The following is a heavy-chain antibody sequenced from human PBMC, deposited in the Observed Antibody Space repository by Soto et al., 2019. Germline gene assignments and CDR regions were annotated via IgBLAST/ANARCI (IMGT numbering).Heavy chain of an antibody. D-gene: IGHD6-19*01. J-gene: IGHJ6*02. CDR2: IYYSGST. Sequence: SETLSLTCTVSGGSVSSGSYYWSWIRQPPGKGLEWIGYIYYSGSTNYNPSLKSRVTISVDTSKNQFSLKLSSVTAADTAVYYCARDSPPGIALSGTGLGSYGMDVWGPGTTVTVSS. V-gene: IGHV4-61*01. CDR3: ARDSPPGIALSGTGLGSYGMDV. CDR1: GGSVSSGSYY.